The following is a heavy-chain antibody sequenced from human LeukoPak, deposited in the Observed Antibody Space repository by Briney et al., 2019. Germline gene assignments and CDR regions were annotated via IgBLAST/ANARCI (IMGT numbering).Heavy chain of an antibody. J-gene: IGHJ6*03. CDR2: INQDGSEK. CDR3: ARDRAVAGRSPAYYYYYMDV. V-gene: IGHV3-7*01. D-gene: IGHD6-19*01. Sequence: PGGSLRLSCAASGFTFSSYWMSWVRQAPGKGLEWVANINQDGSEKYYVDSVKGRFTISRDNAKNSLYLQMNSLRAEDTAVYYCARDRAVAGRSPAYYYYYMDVWGKGTTVTVSS. CDR1: GFTFSSYW.